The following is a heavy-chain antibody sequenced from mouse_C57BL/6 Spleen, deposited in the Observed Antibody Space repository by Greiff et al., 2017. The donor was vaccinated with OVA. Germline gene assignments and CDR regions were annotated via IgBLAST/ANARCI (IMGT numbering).Heavy chain of an antibody. CDR3: ARSTTVVFDY. CDR2: INPNNGGT. V-gene: IGHV1-22*01. J-gene: IGHJ2*01. Sequence: DVKLQESGPELVKPGASVKMSCKASGYTFTDYNMHWVKQSHGKSLEWIGYINPNNGGTSYNQKFKGKATLTVNKSSSTAYMELRSLTSEDSAVYYCARSTTVVFDYWGQGTTLTVSS. D-gene: IGHD1-1*01. CDR1: GYTFTDYN.